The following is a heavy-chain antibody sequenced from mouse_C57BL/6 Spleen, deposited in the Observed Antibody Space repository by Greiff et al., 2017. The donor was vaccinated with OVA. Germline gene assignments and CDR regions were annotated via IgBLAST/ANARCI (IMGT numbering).Heavy chain of an antibody. J-gene: IGHJ2*01. CDR3: AKTGTGYYFDY. D-gene: IGHD4-1*01. Sequence: VKLQESGAELVKPGASVKISCKASGYAFSSYWMNWVKQRPGKGLEWIGQIYPGDGDTNYNGKFKGKATLTADKSSSTAYMQLSSLTSEDSAVYFCAKTGTGYYFDYWGQGTTLTVSS. V-gene: IGHV1-80*01. CDR2: IYPGDGDT. CDR1: GYAFSSYW.